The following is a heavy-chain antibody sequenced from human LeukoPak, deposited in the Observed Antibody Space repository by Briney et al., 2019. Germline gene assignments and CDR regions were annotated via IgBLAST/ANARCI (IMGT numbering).Heavy chain of an antibody. J-gene: IGHJ4*02. CDR1: GFTFSSYA. D-gene: IGHD3-16*01. CDR2: ISGSGGST. Sequence: PGGCLRLSCAASGFTFSSYAMSWVRQAPGKGLEWVSAISGSGGSTYYADSVKGRFTTSTDNSKNTLYLQVSSMRAEDTALYYCAIDPSEYSETNYHDFWGQGTLVTVSS. V-gene: IGHV3-23*01. CDR3: AIDPSEYSETNYHDF.